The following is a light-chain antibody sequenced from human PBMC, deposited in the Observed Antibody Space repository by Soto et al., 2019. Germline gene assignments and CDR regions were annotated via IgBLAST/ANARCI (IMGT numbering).Light chain of an antibody. Sequence: QSALTQPASVSGSPGQSITISCTGTSSDVGGYNYVSWYQQHPGKAPKLMIYEVSNRPSGVSNRFSGSKSGNTASLTISGLQAEDXXXXYCSSYTSSSTLGYVFGTGTKLTVL. V-gene: IGLV2-14*01. CDR2: EVS. CDR3: SSYTSSSTLGYV. CDR1: SSDVGGYNY. J-gene: IGLJ1*01.